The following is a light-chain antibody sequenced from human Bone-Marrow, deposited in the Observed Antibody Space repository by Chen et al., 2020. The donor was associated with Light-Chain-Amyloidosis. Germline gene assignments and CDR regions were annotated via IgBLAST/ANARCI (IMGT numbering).Light chain of an antibody. V-gene: IGLV3-25*03. CDR2: RDT. CDR1: DLPTKY. Sequence: SYELTQPPSVSVSPGQTARITCSGDDLPTKYAYWYQQKPGRAPVLVIHRDTERPSGISEQFSGSSSGTTATLTISGVQAEDEADYHCQSADSSGTYEGIFGGGTKLTVL. CDR3: QSADSSGTYEGI. J-gene: IGLJ2*01.